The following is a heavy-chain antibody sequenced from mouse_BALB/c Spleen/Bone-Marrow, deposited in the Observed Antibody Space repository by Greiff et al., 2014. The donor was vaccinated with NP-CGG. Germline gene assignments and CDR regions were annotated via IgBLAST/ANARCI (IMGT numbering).Heavy chain of an antibody. Sequence: EVQLQQSGAELVKPGASVKLSFTASGFNIKDTYMHWVKQRPEQGLEWIGRIDPANGNTKYDPKFQGKATITADTSSNTAYLQLSSLTSEDTAVYYCANYYYGSSLFAYWGQGTLVTVSA. D-gene: IGHD1-1*01. CDR3: ANYYYGSSLFAY. V-gene: IGHV14-3*02. CDR1: GFNIKDTY. J-gene: IGHJ3*01. CDR2: IDPANGNT.